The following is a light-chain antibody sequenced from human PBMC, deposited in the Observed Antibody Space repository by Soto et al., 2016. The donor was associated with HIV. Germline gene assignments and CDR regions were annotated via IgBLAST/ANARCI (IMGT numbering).Light chain of an antibody. V-gene: IGLV3-1*01. CDR2: EDK. Sequence: SYDLTQPPSVSVSSGQTASTTCSGDKLGNKFTSWYQQKPGQSPVLLIYEDKKRPSGIPERFSGSSSGNTATLTISGTQPVDEADYYCQSWDSTTYVFGTGTGLTVV. CDR1: KLGNKF. J-gene: IGLJ1*01. CDR3: QSWDSTTYV.